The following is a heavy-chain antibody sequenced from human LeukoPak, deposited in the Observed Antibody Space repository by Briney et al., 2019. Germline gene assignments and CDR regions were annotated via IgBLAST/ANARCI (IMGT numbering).Heavy chain of an antibody. J-gene: IGHJ4*02. D-gene: IGHD1-1*01. Sequence: SETLSLTCTVSGGSISRSSYYWGWIRQPPGKGQEWIGSIYYSGTTYSNPSLKSRVTISVDTSKNQFSLKLRSVTAADTAVYYCARQNDRSHDYWGQGTLVTVSS. CDR1: GGSISRSSYY. CDR2: IYYSGTT. V-gene: IGHV4-39*01. CDR3: ARQNDRSHDY.